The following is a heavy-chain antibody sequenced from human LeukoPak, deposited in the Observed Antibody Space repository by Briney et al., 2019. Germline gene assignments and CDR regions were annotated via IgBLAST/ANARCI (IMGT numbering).Heavy chain of an antibody. D-gene: IGHD3-9*01. CDR1: GFTFSSYA. CDR3: AKQMPYYDILAGYFDY. J-gene: IGHJ4*02. CDR2: ISGSGGST. Sequence: GGSLRLSCAASGFTFSSYAMSWVRQAPGKGQEWVSTISGSGGSTYYADSVKGRFTFSRDNSKNTLYLQMNSLRAEDTAVYYCAKQMPYYDILAGYFDYWGQGTLVTVSS. V-gene: IGHV3-23*01.